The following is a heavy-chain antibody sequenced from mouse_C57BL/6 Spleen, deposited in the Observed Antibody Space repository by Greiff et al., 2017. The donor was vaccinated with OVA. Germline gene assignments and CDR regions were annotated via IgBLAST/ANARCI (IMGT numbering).Heavy chain of an antibody. D-gene: IGHD2-1*01. CDR2: ISSGGDYI. J-gene: IGHJ2*01. V-gene: IGHV5-9-1*02. Sequence: EVQLVESGEGLVKPGGSLKLSCAASGFTFSSYAMSWVRQTPEKRLEWVAYISSGGDYIYYADTVKGRFTISRANARNTLYLQMSSLKSEDTAMYYCTRDEGNYAFNYWGQGTTLTVSS. CDR3: TRDEGNYAFNY. CDR1: GFTFSSYA.